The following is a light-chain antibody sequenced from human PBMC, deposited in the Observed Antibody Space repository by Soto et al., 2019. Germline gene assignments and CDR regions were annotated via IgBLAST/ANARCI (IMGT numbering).Light chain of an antibody. CDR2: DVS. CDR3: QQYNNWTFS. Sequence: PATLSVSPGERATLSCRAGQGVTTNFAWYQQKSGQSPRLLIYDVSIRATGVPARFSGTGSETDFNLTISGLQSEESAVYLCQQYNNWTFSCGQGTRLEIK. J-gene: IGKJ5*01. V-gene: IGKV3-15*01. CDR1: QGVTTN.